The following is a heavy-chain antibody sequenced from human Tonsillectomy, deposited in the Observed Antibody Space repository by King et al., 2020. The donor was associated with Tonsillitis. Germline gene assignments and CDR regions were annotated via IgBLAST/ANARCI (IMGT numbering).Heavy chain of an antibody. CDR2: ISSTTNII. Sequence: VQLVESGGGLVQPRGSLRLSCAASGFTFSNFGMNWVRQAPGKGLEWVSYISSTTNIIYYADSVKGRFTISRDNAKNSLFLQMNSLRAEDTAVYYCARGDNYYGSGSYDPFFFDYWGQGTLVTVSS. J-gene: IGHJ4*02. CDR1: GFTFSNFG. CDR3: ARGDNYYGSGSYDPFFFDY. D-gene: IGHD3-10*01. V-gene: IGHV3-48*01.